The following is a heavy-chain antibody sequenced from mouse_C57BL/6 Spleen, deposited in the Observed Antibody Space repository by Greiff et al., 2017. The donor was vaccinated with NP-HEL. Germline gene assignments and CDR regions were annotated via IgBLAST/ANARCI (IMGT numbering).Heavy chain of an antibody. CDR2: ISSGSSTI. V-gene: IGHV5-17*01. CDR1: GFTFSDYG. CDR3: ARRDGYPYWYFDV. Sequence: EVMLVESGGGLVKPGGSLKLSCAASGFTFSDYGMHWVRQAPEKGLEWVAYISSGSSTIYYADTVKGRFTISRDNAKNTLFLQMTSLRSEDTAMYYCARRDGYPYWYFDVWGTGTTVTVSS. D-gene: IGHD2-3*01. J-gene: IGHJ1*03.